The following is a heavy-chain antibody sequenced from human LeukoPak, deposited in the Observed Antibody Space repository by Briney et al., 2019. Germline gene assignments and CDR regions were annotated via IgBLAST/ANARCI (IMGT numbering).Heavy chain of an antibody. Sequence: GASVKVSCKASGGTFSSYAISWVRQAPGQGLEWMGRIIPILGIANYAQKFQGRVTITADKSTSTAYMELSSLRSEDTAVYYCARARRFGEFHDYWGQGTLVTVSS. CDR1: GGTFSSYA. D-gene: IGHD3-10*01. J-gene: IGHJ4*02. V-gene: IGHV1-69*04. CDR3: ARARRFGEFHDY. CDR2: IIPILGIA.